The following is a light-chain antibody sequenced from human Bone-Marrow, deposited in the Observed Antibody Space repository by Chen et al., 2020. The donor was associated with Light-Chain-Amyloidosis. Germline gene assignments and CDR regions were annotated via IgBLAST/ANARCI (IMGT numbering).Light chain of an antibody. J-gene: IGLJ2*01. CDR3: QSADSSGTYEVI. CDR2: RDT. V-gene: IGLV3-25*03. Sequence: SYELTQPPSVSVSPGQTARITCSGDDLPTKYAYWYQQKPGQAPVLVINRDTERPSGISERFSGASSGTTATLTSSGVQAEDEADYHCQSADSSGTYEVIVGGGTKLTVL. CDR1: DLPTKY.